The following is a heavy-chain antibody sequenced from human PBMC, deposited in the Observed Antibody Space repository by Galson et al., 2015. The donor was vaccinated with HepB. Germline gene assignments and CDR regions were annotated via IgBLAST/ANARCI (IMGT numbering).Heavy chain of an antibody. J-gene: IGHJ4*02. CDR2: IRSKASNKAT. CDR3: TRLGDLSGYSSS. Sequence: SLILSCAASGFTFSGSAIHWVRQTSGKGLEWVGRIRSKASNKATASAASLKGRFTISRDDSKNTAYLHMKSLKTEDTAVYYCTRLGDLSGYSSSWGQGTLVTVSS. CDR1: GFTFSGSA. D-gene: IGHD6-13*01. V-gene: IGHV3-73*01.